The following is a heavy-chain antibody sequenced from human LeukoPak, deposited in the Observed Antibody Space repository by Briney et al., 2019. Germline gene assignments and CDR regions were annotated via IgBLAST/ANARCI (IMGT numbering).Heavy chain of an antibody. Sequence: GGSLRLSCAASGFTFSNYALTWVRQAPGKGLEWVSGINWNGGSTGYADSVKGRFTISRDNAKNSLYLQMNSLRAEDTALYYCAKDPGGWYDYWGQGTLVTVSS. CDR1: GFTFSNYA. D-gene: IGHD6-19*01. CDR2: INWNGGST. CDR3: AKDPGGWYDY. V-gene: IGHV3-20*04. J-gene: IGHJ4*02.